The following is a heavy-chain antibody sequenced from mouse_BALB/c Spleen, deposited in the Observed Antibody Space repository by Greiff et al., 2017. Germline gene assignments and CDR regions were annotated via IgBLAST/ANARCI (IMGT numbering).Heavy chain of an antibody. J-gene: IGHJ2*01. D-gene: IGHD2-3*01. CDR2: ISSGGSYT. V-gene: IGHV5-9-3*01. Sequence: EVQGVESGGGLVKPGGSLKLSCAASGFTFSSYAMSWVRQTPEKRLEWVATISSGGSYTYYPDSVKGRFTISRDNAKNTLYLQMSSLRSEDTAMYYCARVYDGYNYWGQGTTLTVSS. CDR1: GFTFSSYA. CDR3: ARVYDGYNY.